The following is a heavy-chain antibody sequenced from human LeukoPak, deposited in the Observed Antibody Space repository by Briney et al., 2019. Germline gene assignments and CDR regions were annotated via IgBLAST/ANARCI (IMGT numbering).Heavy chain of an antibody. CDR3: ARNLRPGSSYGYYYGMDV. CDR1: GITFSTHW. D-gene: IGHD3-10*01. Sequence: GGSLRLSCAASGITFSTHWMTWVRQAAGKGLEWVANINQDGSEKYYVDSVKGRFTISRDNAKNSVYLQMNSLRAEDTAVYYCARNLRPGSSYGYYYGMDVWGQGTTVTVSS. V-gene: IGHV3-7*01. CDR2: INQDGSEK. J-gene: IGHJ6*02.